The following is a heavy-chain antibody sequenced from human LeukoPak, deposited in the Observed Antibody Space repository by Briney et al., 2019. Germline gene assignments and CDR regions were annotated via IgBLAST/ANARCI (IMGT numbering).Heavy chain of an antibody. Sequence: GGSLRLSCAASGFTLSSYWMSWVRQAPGKGLEWVANIKQDGSEKYYVDSVKGRFTISRDNAKNSLYLQMNSLRAEDTAVYYCARVRYDSSGYYFADYWGQGTLVTVSS. CDR2: IKQDGSEK. V-gene: IGHV3-7*01. CDR1: GFTLSSYW. D-gene: IGHD3-22*01. CDR3: ARVRYDSSGYYFADY. J-gene: IGHJ4*02.